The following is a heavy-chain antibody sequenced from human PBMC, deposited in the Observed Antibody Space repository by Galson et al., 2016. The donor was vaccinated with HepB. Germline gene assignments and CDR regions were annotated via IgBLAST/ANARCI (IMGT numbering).Heavy chain of an antibody. D-gene: IGHD3-10*01. CDR2: ISWNIAKI. V-gene: IGHV3-9*01. Sequence: SLRLSCAASGFTFDDYAMHWVRQAPGKGLEWVSGISWNIAKIAYADSVKGRFTISRDNAKNSLYLQMNSLRPDDTALYYCARALISYYPLNAFDIWGQGSVVTVSS. CDR3: ARALISYYPLNAFDI. CDR1: GFTFDDYA. J-gene: IGHJ3*02.